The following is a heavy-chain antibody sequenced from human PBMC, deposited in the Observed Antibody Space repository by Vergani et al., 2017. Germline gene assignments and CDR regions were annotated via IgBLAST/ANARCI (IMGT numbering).Heavy chain of an antibody. V-gene: IGHV1-69*13. CDR2: IMPIFALA. CDR1: SHTFQTYG. CDR3: ARGELRDVTQH. D-gene: IGHD1-1*01. J-gene: IGHJ4*02. Sequence: QVQLVQSGAELKKPGASVSVSCKGSSHTFQTYGINWVRQAPGQGPEWMGQIMPIFALANYAQKFQGRVTITADDSRSTTYMELSSLRSEDTSVYYCARGELRDVTQHWGQGTLVTVSS.